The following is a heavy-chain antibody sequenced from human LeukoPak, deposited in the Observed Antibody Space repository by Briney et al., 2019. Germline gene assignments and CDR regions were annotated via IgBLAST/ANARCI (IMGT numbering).Heavy chain of an antibody. J-gene: IGHJ4*02. V-gene: IGHV1-3*01. Sequence: GASVTVSLKASGYTFTNYYMHWARQAPAPRQEWVGWINAGNGNTKYSQKFQGRVTITRDTSESTAYMELSSLRSEDTAVYYCASRDGSGSPVANWGQGTLVTVSS. CDR1: GYTFTNYY. D-gene: IGHD3-10*01. CDR2: INAGNGNT. CDR3: ASRDGSGSPVAN.